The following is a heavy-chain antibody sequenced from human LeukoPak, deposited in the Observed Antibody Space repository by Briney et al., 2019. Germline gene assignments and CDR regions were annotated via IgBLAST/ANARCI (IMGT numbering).Heavy chain of an antibody. J-gene: IGHJ6*03. CDR1: GYTFSGYY. D-gene: IGHD3-22*01. CDR2: INPNSGGT. CDR3: ARSNAYYYDSSGYHYYYYYMDV. V-gene: IGHV1-2*02. Sequence: GASVKVSCKASGYTFSGYYMHWVRQAPGQGLEWMGWINPNSGGTNYAQKLQGRVTMTTDTSTSTAYMELRSLRSDDTAVYYCARSNAYYYDSSGYHYYYYYMDVWGKGTTVTVSS.